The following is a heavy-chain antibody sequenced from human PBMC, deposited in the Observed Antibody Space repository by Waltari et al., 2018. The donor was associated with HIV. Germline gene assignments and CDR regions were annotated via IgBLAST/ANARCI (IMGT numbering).Heavy chain of an antibody. CDR3: AKESYDGYYDFWSGHNFFDS. CDR1: GFTFTTYG. Sequence: QVRLVASGGRVVQPGSSLTLSCAASGFTFTTYGMHWVRQAAGKGLEWVASLWHDGTNRLYVDFARGRFTVSRDNSKNLLFLHMTGLRGDDTGLYFCAKESYDGYYDFWSGHNFFDSWGQGT. V-gene: IGHV3-33*03. D-gene: IGHD3-3*01. CDR2: LWHDGTNR. J-gene: IGHJ5*01.